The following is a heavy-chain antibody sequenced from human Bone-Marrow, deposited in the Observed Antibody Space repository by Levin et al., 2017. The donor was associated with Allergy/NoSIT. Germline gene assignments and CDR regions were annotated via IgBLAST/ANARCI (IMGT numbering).Heavy chain of an antibody. CDR1: GFTFSRHW. Sequence: GESLKISCVASGFTFSRHWMTWVRQAPGKGLEWVANIKQDGSEIYYVDSVKGRFTISRDDAKNSLYLQMNSLRVEDTAVYKCARGSVDSSGWILDYWGLGTLVTVSS. CDR2: IKQDGSEI. V-gene: IGHV3-7*04. CDR3: ARGSVDSSGWILDY. J-gene: IGHJ4*02. D-gene: IGHD6-19*01.